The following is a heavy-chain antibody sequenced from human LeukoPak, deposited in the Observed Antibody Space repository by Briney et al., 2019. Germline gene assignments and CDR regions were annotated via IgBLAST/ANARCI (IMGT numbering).Heavy chain of an antibody. J-gene: IGHJ3*02. Sequence: SETLSLTCTVSGGSISSSSYYWGWIRQPPGKGLEWIGSIYYSGSTYYNPSLKSRVTISVDTSKNQFSLKLSSVTAADTAVYYCARGRQQHDAFDIWGQGTMVTVSS. CDR3: ARGRQQHDAFDI. D-gene: IGHD6-13*01. V-gene: IGHV4-39*07. CDR1: GGSISSSSYY. CDR2: IYYSGST.